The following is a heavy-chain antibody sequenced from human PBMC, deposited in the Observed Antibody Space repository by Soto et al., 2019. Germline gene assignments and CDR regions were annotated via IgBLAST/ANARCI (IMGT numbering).Heavy chain of an antibody. CDR3: ASRDPGTSVDY. Sequence: SETLSLTCGVSGGSFTSNNWWTWVRQPPGQGLEWTGEIYRTGSTNXNPSLKSRVTISLDKSENQFSRKVTSLTAADTAVYYCASRDPGTSVDYWGQGTLVTVSA. V-gene: IGHV4-4*02. CDR1: GGSFTSNNW. CDR2: IYRTGST. J-gene: IGHJ4*02. D-gene: IGHD1-7*01.